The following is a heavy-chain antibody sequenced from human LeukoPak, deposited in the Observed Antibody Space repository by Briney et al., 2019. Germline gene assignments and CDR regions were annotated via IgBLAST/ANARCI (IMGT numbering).Heavy chain of an antibody. CDR1: GFTFSSYG. CDR2: ISGSGGST. J-gene: IGHJ4*02. V-gene: IGHV3-23*01. CDR3: AKEDYDILTGYED. Sequence: GGSLRLSCAASGFTFSSYGMSWVRQAPGKGLEWVSAISGSGGSTYYADPVKGRFTISRGNSKNTLYLQMNSLRAEDTAVYYCAKEDYDILTGYEDWGQGTLVTVSS. D-gene: IGHD3-9*01.